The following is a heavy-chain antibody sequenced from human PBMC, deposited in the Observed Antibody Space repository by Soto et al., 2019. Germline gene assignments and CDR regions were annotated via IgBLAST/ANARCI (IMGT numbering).Heavy chain of an antibody. CDR1: GYTFTGYY. V-gene: IGHV1-2*04. D-gene: IGHD2-2*01. CDR2: INPNSGGT. J-gene: IGHJ6*02. Sequence: ASVKVSCKASGYTFTGYYMHWVRQAPGQGLEWMGWINPNSGGTNYAQKFQGWVTMTRDASMSTAYMELSSLRSEDTAVYYCARDWDIVVVPAATYYYYYGMDVWGQGTTVTVSS. CDR3: ARDWDIVVVPAATYYYYYGMDV.